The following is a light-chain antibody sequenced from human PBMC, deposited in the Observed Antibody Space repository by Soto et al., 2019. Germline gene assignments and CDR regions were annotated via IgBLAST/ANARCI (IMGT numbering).Light chain of an antibody. CDR1: SSNIGASYD. CDR2: GNI. CDR3: QSYDSSLSGYV. V-gene: IGLV1-40*01. J-gene: IGLJ1*01. Sequence: QAVVTQPPSVSGAPGQRVTISCTGSSSNIGASYDVHWYQHVPGTAPRLLIYGNINRPSGVPDRFSGSKSGTSGSLVIAGLQAEDEADYYCQSYDSSLSGYVFGTGTKLTVL.